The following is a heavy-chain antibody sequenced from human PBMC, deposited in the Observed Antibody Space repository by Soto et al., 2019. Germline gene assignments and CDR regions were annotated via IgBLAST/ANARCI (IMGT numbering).Heavy chain of an antibody. CDR3: ARDQPGFSYGYGLGY. D-gene: IGHD5-18*01. CDR1: GFTFSSYS. J-gene: IGHJ4*02. V-gene: IGHV3-21*01. Sequence: EVQLVESGGGLVKPGGSLRLSCAASGFTFSSYSMNWVRQAPGKGLEWVSSIRSRSSYIYYADSVKGRFTISRDNAKNSLYLQMNSLRAEDTAVYYCARDQPGFSYGYGLGYWGQGTLVTVSS. CDR2: IRSRSSYI.